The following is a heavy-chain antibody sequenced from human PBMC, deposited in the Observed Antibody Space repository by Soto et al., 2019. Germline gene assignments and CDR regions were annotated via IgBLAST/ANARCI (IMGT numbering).Heavy chain of an antibody. J-gene: IGHJ4*02. CDR2: IYYSGST. V-gene: IGHV4-59*01. CDR1: GGSISSYY. CDR3: ARGIHYYDSSGYYF. Sequence: SETLSLTCTVSGGSISSYYWSWIRQPPGKGLEWIGYIYYSGSTNYNPSLKSRVTISVDTPKNQFSLKLSSVTAADTAVYYCARGIHYYDSSGYYFWGQGTLVTVSS. D-gene: IGHD3-22*01.